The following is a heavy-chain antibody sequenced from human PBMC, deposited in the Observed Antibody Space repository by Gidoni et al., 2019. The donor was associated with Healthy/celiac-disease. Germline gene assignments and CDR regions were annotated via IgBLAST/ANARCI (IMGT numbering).Heavy chain of an antibody. J-gene: IGHJ4*02. CDR1: GGSISSSSYY. CDR3: ARQWADSSSSSDY. CDR2: IYYSGST. Sequence: QLQLQESGPGLVKPSETLSLTCTVSGGSISSSSYYWGWIRQPPGKGLEWIGSIYYSGSTYYNPSLKSRVTISVDTSKNQFSLKLSSVTAADTAVYYCARQWADSSSSSDYWGQGTLVTVSS. D-gene: IGHD6-6*01. V-gene: IGHV4-39*01.